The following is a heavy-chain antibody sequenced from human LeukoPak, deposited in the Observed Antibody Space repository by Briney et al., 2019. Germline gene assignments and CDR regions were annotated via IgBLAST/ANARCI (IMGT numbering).Heavy chain of an antibody. J-gene: IGHJ4*02. CDR2: INSDGSST. CDR3: ARDLRHCSNTGCYDPNLDY. Sequence: PGGSLRLSCAASGFTFSDYWMHWVRQAPGKGLVWVSRINSDGSSTSYADSVKGRFTISRDNAKNTLYLQMNSLRAEDTAVYYCARDLRHCSNTGCYDPNLDYWGQGTLVTVPS. D-gene: IGHD2-2*01. CDR1: GFTFSDYW. V-gene: IGHV3-74*01.